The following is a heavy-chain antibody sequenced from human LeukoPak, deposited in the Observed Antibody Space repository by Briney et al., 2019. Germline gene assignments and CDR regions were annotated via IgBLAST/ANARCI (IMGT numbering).Heavy chain of an antibody. CDR3: ARALYYDILTGYSWDNWFDP. CDR1: GGSFSGYY. Sequence: PSETLSLTCAVYGGSFSGYYWSWICQPPGKGLEWIGEINHSGSTNYNPSLKSRVTISVDTSKNQFSLKLSSVTAADTAVYYCARALYYDILTGYSWDNWFDPWGQGTLVTVSS. CDR2: INHSGST. D-gene: IGHD3-9*01. J-gene: IGHJ5*02. V-gene: IGHV4-34*01.